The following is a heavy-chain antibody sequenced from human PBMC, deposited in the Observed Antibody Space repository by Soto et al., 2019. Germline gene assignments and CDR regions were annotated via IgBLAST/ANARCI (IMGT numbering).Heavy chain of an antibody. D-gene: IGHD3-16*02. CDR3: AKDYLGEGVIWVFDY. V-gene: IGHV3-30*18. CDR1: GFTFSSYG. J-gene: IGHJ4*02. Sequence: GGSLRLSCAASGFTFSSYGMHWVRQAPGKGLEWVAVISYDGSNKYYADSVKGRFTISRDNSKNTLYLQMNSLRAEDTAVYYCAKDYLGEGVIWVFDYWGQGTLVTVSS. CDR2: ISYDGSNK.